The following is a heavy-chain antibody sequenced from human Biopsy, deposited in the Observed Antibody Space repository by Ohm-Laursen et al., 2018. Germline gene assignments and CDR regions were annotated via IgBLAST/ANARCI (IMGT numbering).Heavy chain of an antibody. V-gene: IGHV3-43D*04. CDR1: GFIVADYA. CDR2: IGWDGANT. D-gene: IGHD1/OR15-1a*01. Sequence: SLRLSCAASGFIVADYAMHWVRQVSGKGLEWVSFIGWDGANTYYGGSVRGRFTISRDNDKNALYLQLNRLRLEDSGFYYCPKGSEQLQDAGGVDAWGQGTLVTVSS. CDR3: PKGSEQLQDAGGVDA. J-gene: IGHJ5*02.